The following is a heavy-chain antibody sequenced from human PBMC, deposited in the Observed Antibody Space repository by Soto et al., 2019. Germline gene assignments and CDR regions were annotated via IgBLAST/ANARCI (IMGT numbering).Heavy chain of an antibody. CDR1: GFTFSSYS. J-gene: IGHJ6*02. CDR3: ARDITIFGVVSLLDYYYGMDV. V-gene: IGHV3-21*01. CDR2: ISSSSSYI. D-gene: IGHD3-3*01. Sequence: LRLSCAASGFTFSSYSMNWVRQAPGKGLEWVSSISSSSSYIYYADSVKGRFTISRDNAKNSLYLQMNSLRAEDTAVYYCARDITIFGVVSLLDYYYGMDVWGQGTTVTVSS.